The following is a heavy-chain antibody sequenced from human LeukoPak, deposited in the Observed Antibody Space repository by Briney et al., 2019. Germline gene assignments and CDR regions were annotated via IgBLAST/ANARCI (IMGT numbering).Heavy chain of an antibody. Sequence: GGSLRLSCAASGFTFSNYGMSWVRQAPGKGLEWVSAISGSGGSTYYADSVKGRFTISRDNSKNTLYLQMNSLRAEDTAVYYCARDGFEYCSGGSCPEGYFDYWGQGTLVTVSS. J-gene: IGHJ4*02. CDR3: ARDGFEYCSGGSCPEGYFDY. CDR1: GFTFSNYG. V-gene: IGHV3-23*01. D-gene: IGHD2-15*01. CDR2: ISGSGGST.